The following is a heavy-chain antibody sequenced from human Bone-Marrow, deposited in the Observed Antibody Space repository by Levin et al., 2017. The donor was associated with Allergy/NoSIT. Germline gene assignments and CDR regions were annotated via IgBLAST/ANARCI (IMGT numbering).Heavy chain of an antibody. CDR3: ARETLNDYGDYDFDY. Sequence: GGSLRLSCAASGFTFSSYSMNWVRQAPGKGLEWVSYISSSSSTIYYADSVKGRFTISRDNAKNSLYLQMNSLRDEDTAVYYCARETLNDYGDYDFDYWGQGTLVTVSS. J-gene: IGHJ4*02. V-gene: IGHV3-48*02. D-gene: IGHD4-17*01. CDR1: GFTFSSYS. CDR2: ISSSSSTI.